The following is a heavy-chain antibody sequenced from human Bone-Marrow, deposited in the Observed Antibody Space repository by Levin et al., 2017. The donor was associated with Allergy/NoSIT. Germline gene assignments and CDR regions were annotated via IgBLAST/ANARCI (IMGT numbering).Heavy chain of an antibody. V-gene: IGHV1-8*01. J-gene: IGHJ5*02. Sequence: SGESLKISCKASGYTFTSYDINWVRQATGQGLVWMGWMNPNSGNTGYAQKFQGRVTMTRNTSISTAYMELSSLRSEDTAVYYCASSMITFGGVIVRMFDPWGQGTLVTVSS. D-gene: IGHD3-16*02. CDR1: GYTFTSYD. CDR2: MNPNSGNT. CDR3: ASSMITFGGVIVRMFDP.